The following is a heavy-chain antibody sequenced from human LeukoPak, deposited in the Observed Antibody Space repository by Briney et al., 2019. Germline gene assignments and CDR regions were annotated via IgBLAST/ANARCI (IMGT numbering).Heavy chain of an antibody. CDR3: ARLSGPSGTPVSFFGLDV. CDR2: IYYRGDI. J-gene: IGHJ6*02. V-gene: IGHV4-59*08. CDR1: GGSFSDYY. Sequence: PSETQSLTCAVYGGSFSDYYWSWIRQPPGKGLEWVGHIYYRGDIKYNPSLKSRVTVSVDTSKQQFSLRLTSVSAADAAVYYCARLSGPSGTPVSFFGLDVWGPGTTVTVSS. D-gene: IGHD6-19*01.